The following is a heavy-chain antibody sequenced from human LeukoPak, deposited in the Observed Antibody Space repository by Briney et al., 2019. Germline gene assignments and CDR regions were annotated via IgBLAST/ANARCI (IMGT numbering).Heavy chain of an antibody. CDR3: ASGTGGFDP. CDR2: IIPILAIA. Sequence: LESMGRIIPILAIANYAQKFQGRVTITADKSTSTAYMELSSLRSEDTAVYYCASGTGGFDPWGQGTLVTVSS. D-gene: IGHD1-26*01. V-gene: IGHV1-69*02. J-gene: IGHJ5*02.